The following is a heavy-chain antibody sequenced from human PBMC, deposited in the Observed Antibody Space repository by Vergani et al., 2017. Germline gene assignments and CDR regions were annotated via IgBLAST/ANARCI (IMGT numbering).Heavy chain of an antibody. CDR3: ARDPMVRGVPSDGMDV. Sequence: QVQLQESGPGLVKPSETLSLTCAVSGFSIDNGYYWDWIRQPPGKGLEWIGYIYYSGSTYYNPSLKSRVTISVDTSKNQFSLKLSSVTAADTAVYYCARDPMVRGVPSDGMDVWGQGTTVTVSS. J-gene: IGHJ6*02. D-gene: IGHD3-10*01. V-gene: IGHV4-38-2*02. CDR2: IYYSGST. CDR1: GFSIDNGYY.